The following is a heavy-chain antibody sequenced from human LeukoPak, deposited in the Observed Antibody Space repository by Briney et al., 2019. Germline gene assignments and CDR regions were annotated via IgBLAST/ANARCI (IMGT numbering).Heavy chain of an antibody. D-gene: IGHD5-18*01. J-gene: IGHJ4*02. Sequence: SETLSLTCAVYGGSFTIYSWTWIRQPPGKSLEWVGEISPSGNTQYNPSLKSRVTISLDASKSQFYLKLSSVTAADTAVYYCARAVKYSYGVLDYWGQGTLVTVSS. V-gene: IGHV4-34*01. CDR2: ISPSGNT. CDR1: GGSFTIYS. CDR3: ARAVKYSYGVLDY.